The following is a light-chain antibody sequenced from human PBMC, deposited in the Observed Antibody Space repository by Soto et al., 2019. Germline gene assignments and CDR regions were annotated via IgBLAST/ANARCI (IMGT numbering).Light chain of an antibody. J-gene: IGKJ4*01. CDR3: QQANSFPLT. Sequence: DIQMTQSPSSVSASVGDRVTITCRAGQGISGYLAWYQQKPGKVPKLLIYAASSLQSGVPLRFSGSGSGTDFTLTISSLQAEDSATYYCQQANSFPLTFGGGTKVEIK. V-gene: IGKV1-12*01. CDR1: QGISGY. CDR2: AAS.